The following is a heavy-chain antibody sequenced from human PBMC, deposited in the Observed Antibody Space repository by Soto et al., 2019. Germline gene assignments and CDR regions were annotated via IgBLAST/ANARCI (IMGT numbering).Heavy chain of an antibody. V-gene: IGHV3-30*18. Sequence: QVQLVESGGGVVRAGRSLRLSCAASGFTFSSYGMHWVRQAPGKGLEWVAVISYDGSNKYYADSVKGRFTISRDNSKNTLYLQMNSLRAEDTAVYYCAKDSPPYDILTGILPDWGQGTLVTVSS. D-gene: IGHD3-9*01. J-gene: IGHJ4*02. CDR2: ISYDGSNK. CDR1: GFTFSSYG. CDR3: AKDSPPYDILTGILPD.